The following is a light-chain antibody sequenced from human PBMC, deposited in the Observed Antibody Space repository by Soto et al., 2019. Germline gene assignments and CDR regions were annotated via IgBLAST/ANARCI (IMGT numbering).Light chain of an antibody. V-gene: IGKV1-5*01. CDR3: QQFKSGTWT. CDR2: DVS. Sequence: IQITQSPSTLSASVSDRVTITCRASQYFERWWAWYQQKPGKAPKLLLYDVSSLESGVPSRFSGSGSGTEFILTINGLQPDDFATYFCQQFKSGTWTFGQGTKVDIK. CDR1: QYFERW. J-gene: IGKJ1*01.